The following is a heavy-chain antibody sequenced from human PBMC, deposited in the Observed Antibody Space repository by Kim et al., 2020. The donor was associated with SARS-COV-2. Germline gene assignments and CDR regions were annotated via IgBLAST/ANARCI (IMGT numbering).Heavy chain of an antibody. Sequence: GGSLRLSCAASGFIFSAYDMHWVRQAPGKGLEWVAVIWYDENSEYYADSVKGRFTISRDNSKGTVYLQMSSLRAEDTAVYYCARALYYSTADAFDIWGQGTMVTVSS. J-gene: IGHJ3*02. D-gene: IGHD2-2*01. CDR2: IWYDENSE. CDR3: ARALYYSTADAFDI. CDR1: GFIFSAYD. V-gene: IGHV3-33*01.